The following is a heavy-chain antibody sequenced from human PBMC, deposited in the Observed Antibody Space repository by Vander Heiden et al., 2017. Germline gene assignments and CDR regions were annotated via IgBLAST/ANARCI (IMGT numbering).Heavy chain of an antibody. D-gene: IGHD3-10*01. Sequence: EVQLVESGGGLVQPGGSLTLSCAGSGFTFSNYWMHWVRQAPGKGLVWVARINSDGSTITHADSVKGRFTISRDNAKNTLYLQMNSLRVEDMAVYYCSKDTFGEYDFWGPGTLVTVSS. J-gene: IGHJ4*02. CDR3: SKDTFGEYDF. CDR1: GFTFSNYW. V-gene: IGHV3-74*01. CDR2: INSDGSTI.